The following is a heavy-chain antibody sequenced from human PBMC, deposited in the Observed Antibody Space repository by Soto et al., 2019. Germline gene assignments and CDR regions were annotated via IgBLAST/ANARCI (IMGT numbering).Heavy chain of an antibody. CDR3: ANLPRQRDSSGYYYSIDY. J-gene: IGHJ4*02. CDR1: GFTFSSYA. Sequence: EVQLLESGGGLVQPGGSLRLSCAASGFTFSSYAMSWVRQAPGKGLEWVSAISGSGGSTYYADSVKGRFTISRDNSKNTLYLQMNSLRAEDTAVYYCANLPRQRDSSGYYYSIDYWGQGTLVTVSS. D-gene: IGHD3-22*01. V-gene: IGHV3-23*01. CDR2: ISGSGGST.